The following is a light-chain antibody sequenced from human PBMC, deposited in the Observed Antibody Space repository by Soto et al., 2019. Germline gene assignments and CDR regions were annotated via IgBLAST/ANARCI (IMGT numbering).Light chain of an antibody. J-gene: IGLJ1*01. CDR1: SSDIGGYNY. CDR2: DVS. CDR3: SSYTRTSTLYV. V-gene: IGLV2-14*03. Sequence: QSALTQPASVSGSSGQSITISCTGTSSDIGGYNYVSWYQQLPGKVPKLIIYDVSNRPSGVSDRFSGSKSGNAASLTISGLQAEDEADYYCSSYTRTSTLYVFGTGTQLTVL.